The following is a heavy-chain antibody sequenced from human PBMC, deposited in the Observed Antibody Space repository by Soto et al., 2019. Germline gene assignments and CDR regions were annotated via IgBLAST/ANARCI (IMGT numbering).Heavy chain of an antibody. CDR2: IYYSGST. J-gene: IGHJ6*01. Sequence: SETLCLTCIFSVGSISNYYWSWLRQPPGKGLEWIGYIYYSGSTTYNPSLKSRVTISVDTSKNQFSLKLTSVTAADTAVYYCAIDRLTEQQLGGSYYYGMDVWGQGTTVTVSS. V-gene: IGHV4-59*01. D-gene: IGHD6-13*01. CDR1: VGSISNYY. CDR3: AIDRLTEQQLGGSYYYGMDV.